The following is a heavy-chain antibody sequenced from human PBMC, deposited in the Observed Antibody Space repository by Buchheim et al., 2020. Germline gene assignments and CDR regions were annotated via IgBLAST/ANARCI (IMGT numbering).Heavy chain of an antibody. V-gene: IGHV1-69*08. CDR1: GGAFSSFA. J-gene: IGHJ4*02. Sequence: QVQLVQSGPEVKPPGSSVRVSCKASGGAFSSFAISWVRQAPGQGLEWMGRIFPILGATNYAQNFQGRVTITADRSTTTAYMDLNAQISEDTAVYYCARACSGSDSTLTLESWGLRTLGTVSS. CDR2: IFPILGAT. CDR3: ARACSGSDSTLTLES. D-gene: IGHD2-15*01.